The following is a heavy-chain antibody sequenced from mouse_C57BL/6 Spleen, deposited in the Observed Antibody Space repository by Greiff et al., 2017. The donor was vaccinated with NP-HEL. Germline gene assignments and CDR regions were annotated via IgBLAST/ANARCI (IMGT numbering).Heavy chain of an antibody. V-gene: IGHV14-4*01. Sequence: EVQLQQSGAELVRPGASVKLSCTASGFNIKDDYMHWVKQRPEQGLEWIGWIDPENGDTAYASKFQGKATITADPSSNTAYLQLSSLTSEDTAVYYCTTWSNYDYWGQGTTLTVSS. J-gene: IGHJ2*01. D-gene: IGHD2-5*01. CDR2: IDPENGDT. CDR1: GFNIKDDY. CDR3: TTWSNYDY.